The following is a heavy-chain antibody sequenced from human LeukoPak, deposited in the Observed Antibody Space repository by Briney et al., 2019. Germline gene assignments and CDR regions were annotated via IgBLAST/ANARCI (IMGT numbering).Heavy chain of an antibody. J-gene: IGHJ4*02. CDR3: ARDYQGFDY. D-gene: IGHD2-2*01. V-gene: IGHV1-46*01. CDR1: AYTFIGYD. CDR2: INPSGGYT. Sequence: ASVKVSCKASAYTFIGYDMHWVRQAPGQGLEWMGIINPSGGYTSYTNYAQKFQGRVTMTRDMSTSTVYMELSSLRSEDTAVYYCARDYQGFDYWGQGTLVTVSS.